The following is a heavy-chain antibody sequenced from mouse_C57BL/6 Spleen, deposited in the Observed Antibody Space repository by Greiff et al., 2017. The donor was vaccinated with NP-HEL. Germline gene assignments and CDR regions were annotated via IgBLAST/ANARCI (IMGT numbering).Heavy chain of an antibody. D-gene: IGHD2-1*01. CDR1: GYTFTSYW. CDR2: IDPSASYT. CDR3: ARVYYGNSAWFAY. V-gene: IGHV1-69*01. J-gene: IGHJ3*01. Sequence: QVQLQPPGAELVMPGASVTLSCKASGYTFTSYWMHWVKQRPGQGLEWIGEIDPSASYTNYNQKFKGKSTLTVDKSSSTAYMQLSSLTSEDSAVYYCARVYYGNSAWFAYWGQGTLVTVSA.